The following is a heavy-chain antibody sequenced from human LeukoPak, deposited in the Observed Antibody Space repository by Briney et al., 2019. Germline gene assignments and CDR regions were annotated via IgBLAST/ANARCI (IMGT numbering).Heavy chain of an antibody. D-gene: IGHD5-12*01. CDR1: GGFISGYH. J-gene: IGHJ5*02. Sequence: PSETLSLTCSVSGGFISGYHWSWIRQAPGQGLEWIGYISYTGTTNYNPSLKSRVTISVDTSRHQFSLRLSSVSAADTALYYCARDLRSGYSPEGFSWLDPWGQGTLVTVSS. V-gene: IGHV4-59*01. CDR3: ARDLRSGYSPEGFSWLDP. CDR2: ISYTGTT.